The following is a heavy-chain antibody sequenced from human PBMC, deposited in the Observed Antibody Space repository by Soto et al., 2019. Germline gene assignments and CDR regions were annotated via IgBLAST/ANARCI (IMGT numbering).Heavy chain of an antibody. CDR2: IKSKADGGTT. J-gene: IGHJ6*02. Sequence: GGSLRLSCAASGFTFRNAWMSWVRQVPGKGLEGVGLIKSKADGGTTEYAAPVKGRFTISRDDSKNTLDLQMTSLKTEDTAVYYCSTDYKDGSGSRRGSYYGMDVWGQGTTVTSP. V-gene: IGHV3-15*01. CDR3: STDYKDGSGSRRGSYYGMDV. CDR1: GFTFRNAW. D-gene: IGHD3-10*01.